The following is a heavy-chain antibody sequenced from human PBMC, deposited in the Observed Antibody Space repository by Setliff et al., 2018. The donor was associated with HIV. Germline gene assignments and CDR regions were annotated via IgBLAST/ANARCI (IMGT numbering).Heavy chain of an antibody. J-gene: IGHJ6*03. CDR2: INAGNGNT. CDR1: GYTFTSYA. Sequence: ASVKVSCKASGYTFTSYAMHWVRQAPGQRLEWMGWINAGNGNTKYSQKFQGRVTITRDTSASTPYMELSSLRSEDTAVYYCARAGYSSSSRMYSYYYYYYMDVWGKGTTVTV. V-gene: IGHV1-3*01. D-gene: IGHD6-6*01. CDR3: ARAGYSSSSRMYSYYYYYYMDV.